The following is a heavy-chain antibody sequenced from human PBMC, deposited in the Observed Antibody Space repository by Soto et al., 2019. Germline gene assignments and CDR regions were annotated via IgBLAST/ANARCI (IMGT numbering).Heavy chain of an antibody. CDR3: AKVGPVWGAADF. CDR1: EFTFSSYS. J-gene: IGHJ4*02. D-gene: IGHD3-16*01. CDR2: ISSSGSDI. Sequence: EVQLVDSGGGLVQPGGSLRLSYAASEFTFSSYSINWVRQAPGKGLEWVSCISSSGSDIYYADSAKGRFTISRDNTKNSVFLQMNSLRAEDTAVYYCAKVGPVWGAADFWGQGTPVTVSS. V-gene: IGHV3-21*01.